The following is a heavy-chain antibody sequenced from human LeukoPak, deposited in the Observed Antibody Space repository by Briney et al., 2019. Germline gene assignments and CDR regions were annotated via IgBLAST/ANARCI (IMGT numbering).Heavy chain of an antibody. Sequence: SETLSLTCAVYGGSFSGYYWSWIRQPPGKGLEWIGEINYSGSTNYNPSLKSRVTISVDTSKNQFSLKLSSVTAADTAVYYCATGPVPGYFDYWGQGTLVTVSS. J-gene: IGHJ4*02. CDR1: GGSFSGYY. CDR2: INYSGST. D-gene: IGHD2-2*01. CDR3: ATGPVPGYFDY. V-gene: IGHV4-34*01.